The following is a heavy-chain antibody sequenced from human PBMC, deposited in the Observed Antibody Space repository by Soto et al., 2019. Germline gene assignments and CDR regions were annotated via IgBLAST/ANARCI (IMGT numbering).Heavy chain of an antibody. Sequence: GXSVKGSCEASGGTFSSYAISWGRQAPGQGLEWMGGIIPIFGTANYAQKFQGRVTITADESTSTAYMELSSLRSEDTAVYYCARDPGRYFDWLLPQYYYYYGMDVWGQGTTVTVS. D-gene: IGHD3-9*01. V-gene: IGHV1-69*01. CDR2: IIPIFGTA. J-gene: IGHJ6*02. CDR1: GGTFSSYA. CDR3: ARDPGRYFDWLLPQYYYYYGMDV.